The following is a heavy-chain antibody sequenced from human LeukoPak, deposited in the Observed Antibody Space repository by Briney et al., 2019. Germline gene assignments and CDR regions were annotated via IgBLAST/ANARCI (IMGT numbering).Heavy chain of an antibody. CDR1: GFTFSSYS. CDR3: ASRSTIVGATLGY. CDR2: ISSGSSYI. D-gene: IGHD1-26*01. Sequence: GGSLRLSCAASGFTFSSYSMNWVRQAPGKGLEWVSSISSGSSYIYYADSVKGRFTISRDNAKNSLYLQMNSLRAEDTAVYYCASRSTIVGATLGYWGQGTLVTVSS. V-gene: IGHV3-21*01. J-gene: IGHJ4*02.